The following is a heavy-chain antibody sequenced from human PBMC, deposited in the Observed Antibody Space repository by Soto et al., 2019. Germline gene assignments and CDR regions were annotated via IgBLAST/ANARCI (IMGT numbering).Heavy chain of an antibody. CDR3: AKGXGGLRDNWKYYYYAFDA. CDR2: ISPMYGTA. D-gene: IGHD1-1*01. J-gene: IGHJ6*02. CDR1: GGTFSRCA. Sequence: GASVKVSCKASGGTFSRCAFSWVRQAPGQGPEWMGGISPMYGTANYAQKFQGRVTIIADRSTNTVYMELSSLRSEDTAVYYCAKGXGGLRDNWKYYYYAFDAWGPGTSVTVSS. V-gene: IGHV1-69*06.